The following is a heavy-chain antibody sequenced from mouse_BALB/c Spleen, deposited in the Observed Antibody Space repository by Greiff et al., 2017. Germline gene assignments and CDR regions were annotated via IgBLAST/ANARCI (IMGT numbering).Heavy chain of an antibody. D-gene: IGHD2-4*01. J-gene: IGHJ4*01. CDR3: ARYEDYDYDGYAMDY. CDR1: GDSITSGY. V-gene: IGHV3-8*02. CDR2: ISYSGST. Sequence: VQLKESGPSLVKPSQTLSLTCSVTGDSITSGYWNWIRKFPGNKLEYMGYISYSGSTYYNPSLKSRISITRDTSKNQYYLQLNSETTEDTATYYCARYEDYDYDGYAMDYWGQGTSVTVSS.